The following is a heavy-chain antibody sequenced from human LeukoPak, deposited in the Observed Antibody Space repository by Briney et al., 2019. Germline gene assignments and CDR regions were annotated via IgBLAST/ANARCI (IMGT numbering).Heavy chain of an antibody. V-gene: IGHV3-11*05. CDR3: VRDSAHTVVVPAVIPPGLDNWFDP. CDR1: GFTFSDYY. D-gene: IGHD2-2*01. J-gene: IGHJ5*02. CDR2: ISGSGSNT. Sequence: GGSLTLSCAASGFTFSDYYMSWIRQAPGKGLEWVSFISGSGSNTNYAESVKGRFTISRDNAKNSLYLQMNSLRAEDTAVYYCVRDSAHTVVVPAVIPPGLDNWFDPWGQGTLVTVSS.